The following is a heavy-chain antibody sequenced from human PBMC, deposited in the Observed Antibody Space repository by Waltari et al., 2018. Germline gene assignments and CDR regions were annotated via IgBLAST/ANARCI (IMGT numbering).Heavy chain of an antibody. CDR3: ARAPHGVTMLGY. Sequence: QVQLVQSGAEVKKHGASVKVSCKASGYTSTSYDINWVRQATGQGLEWMGWMNPNSGNTGYAQKFRGRVTMTRSTSISTAYMELSSVRSEDTAVYYCARAPHGVTMLGYWGQGTLVTVSS. CDR2: MNPNSGNT. V-gene: IGHV1-8*01. J-gene: IGHJ4*02. D-gene: IGHD2-21*02. CDR1: GYTSTSYD.